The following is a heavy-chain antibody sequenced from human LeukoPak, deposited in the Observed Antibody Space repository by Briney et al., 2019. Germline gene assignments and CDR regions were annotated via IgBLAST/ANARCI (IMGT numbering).Heavy chain of an antibody. V-gene: IGHV3-33*06. D-gene: IGHD5-18*01. CDR1: GITFGSYW. CDR2: IWYDGSNK. J-gene: IGHJ5*02. CDR3: AKDEDTAMVT. Sequence: GALRLPRAASGITFGSYWLHWVRQVPGKGLEWVAVIWYDGSNKCYADSVKGRFTISRDNSKNTLYLQMNSLRAEDTAVYYCAKDEDTAMVTWGQGTLVTVSS.